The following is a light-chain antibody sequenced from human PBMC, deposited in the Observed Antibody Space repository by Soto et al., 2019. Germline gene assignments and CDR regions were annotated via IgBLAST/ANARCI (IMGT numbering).Light chain of an antibody. CDR1: QSVRSL. J-gene: IGKJ4*02. CDR3: QQYNNSPLT. CDR2: DAY. V-gene: IGKV3D-15*01. Sequence: SLAPVTLSLSQGESLSLTCRASQSVRSLLAWYQQKPGQAPRLLIYDAYNRATGIPPRFSGSGSGTEFTLTISSLQSEDFAVYYCQQYNNSPLTVGGGTKVDIK.